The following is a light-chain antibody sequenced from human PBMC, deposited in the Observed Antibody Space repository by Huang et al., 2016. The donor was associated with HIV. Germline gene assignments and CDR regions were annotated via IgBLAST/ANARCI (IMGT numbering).Light chain of an antibody. CDR1: QSVSSN. CDR2: GAS. Sequence: EIVMTQSPATLSVSPGERATLSCRASQSVSSNLAWYQQTPGQAPRLLIYGASTRATGVPARFSGSGSGTEFTLTISSLQSKDLAVYYCQQYNNWPPWTFGQGTKVEIK. CDR3: QQYNNWPPWT. J-gene: IGKJ1*01. V-gene: IGKV3-15*01.